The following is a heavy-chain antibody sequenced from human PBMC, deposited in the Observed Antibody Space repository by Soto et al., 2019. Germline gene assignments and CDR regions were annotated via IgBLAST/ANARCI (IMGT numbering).Heavy chain of an antibody. D-gene: IGHD2-2*01. V-gene: IGHV4-30-2*01. CDR1: GGSISSGGYS. CDR2: MYHSGST. Sequence: TLSLTCAVSGGSISSGGYSWSWIRQPPGKGLEWIGYMYHSGSTYYNPSLKSRVTISIDRSKNQFSLKLSSVTAADTAVYYCATVPDYWGQGILVNVPS. CDR3: ATVPDY. J-gene: IGHJ4*02.